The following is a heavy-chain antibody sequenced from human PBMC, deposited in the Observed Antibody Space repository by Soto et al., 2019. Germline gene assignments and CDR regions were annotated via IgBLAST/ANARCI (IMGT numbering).Heavy chain of an antibody. CDR3: ARGAPDIVAPDKLPDGMDV. Sequence: QVQLVQSGAEVKKPGASVKVSCKASGYDFTLYGMSWWRQPPGQGLGWWGWFSAYNGKEKSAERFQGRLTMTIDPSTSTVYMELRSLRVDDTAVYYCARGAPDIVAPDKLPDGMDVWGQGTAVTVSS. CDR2: FSAYNGKE. D-gene: IGHD5-12*01. J-gene: IGHJ6*02. V-gene: IGHV1-18*04. CDR1: GYDFTLYG.